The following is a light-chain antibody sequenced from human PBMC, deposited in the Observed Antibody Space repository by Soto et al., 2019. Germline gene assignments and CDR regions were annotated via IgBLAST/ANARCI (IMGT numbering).Light chain of an antibody. CDR1: SNDVGSYNL. CDR2: EGS. J-gene: IGLJ2*01. CDR3: CSYVSSRTFV. V-gene: IGLV2-23*03. Sequence: QSALTQPASVSGSPGQSITISCTGTSNDVGSYNLVSWYQQHPGKAPKLMIYEGSKRPSGVSNRFSGSKSDNTASLTISGLQAEDEADYYCCSYVSSRTFVFGGGTKLTVL.